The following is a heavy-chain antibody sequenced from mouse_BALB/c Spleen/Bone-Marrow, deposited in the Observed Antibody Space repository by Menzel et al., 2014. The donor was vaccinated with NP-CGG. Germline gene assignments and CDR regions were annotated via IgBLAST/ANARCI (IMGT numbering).Heavy chain of an antibody. Sequence: EVQGVESGGGLVSPGGSLKLSCAASGFTFSNYAMSWVRQTPEKRLEWVATVSSGGSFTYYPDSVKGRFTISRDSAKNTLYLQMSSLRSEDTAMYYCARHGDNYVFDYWGQGTTPTVSS. CDR3: ARHGDNYVFDY. V-gene: IGHV5-9-3*01. CDR1: GFTFSNYA. J-gene: IGHJ2*01. CDR2: VSSGGSFT. D-gene: IGHD1-3*01.